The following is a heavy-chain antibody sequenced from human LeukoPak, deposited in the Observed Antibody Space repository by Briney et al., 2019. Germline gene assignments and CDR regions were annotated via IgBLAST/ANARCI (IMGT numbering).Heavy chain of an antibody. CDR1: GFSLSTSAVG. D-gene: IGHD3-3*01. CDR3: AHIPFWSGYFSPYYFDY. V-gene: IGHV2-5*01. J-gene: IGHJ4*02. CDR2: IYWNDDK. Sequence: SGPTLVNPTQTLTLTCTFSGFSLSTSAVGVGWIRQPPGKALEWLAHIYWNDDKYYSPSLKSWLTITKDTSKNQVVLAMTNMDPVDTATYYCAHIPFWSGYFSPYYFDYWGQGTLVTVSS.